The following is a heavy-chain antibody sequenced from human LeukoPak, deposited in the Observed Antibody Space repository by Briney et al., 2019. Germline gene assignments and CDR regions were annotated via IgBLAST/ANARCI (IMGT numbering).Heavy chain of an antibody. J-gene: IGHJ4*02. CDR1: GFTFDDYA. CDR3: AKEYYRGYYFDY. V-gene: IGHV3-9*01. D-gene: IGHD1-26*01. CDR2: ISWNSGSI. Sequence: GRSLRLSCAASGFTFDDYAMHWVRQAPGKGLEWVSGISWNSGSIGYADSVKGRFTISRDNAKNSLYLQMNSLRAEDTALYYCAKEYYRGYYFDYWGQGTLVTVSS.